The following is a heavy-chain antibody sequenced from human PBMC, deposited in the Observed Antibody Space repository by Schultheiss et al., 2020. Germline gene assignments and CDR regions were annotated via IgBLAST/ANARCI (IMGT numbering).Heavy chain of an antibody. J-gene: IGHJ5*02. D-gene: IGHD2-8*01. V-gene: IGHV5-51*01. CDR2: IYPGDSDT. Sequence: GGSLRLSCKGSGYSFTSYWIGWVRQMPGKGLEWMGIIYPGDSDTRYSPSFQGQVTISADKSISTAYLQWSSLKASDTAMYYCARHKDCTNGVCYRGYNWFDPWGQGTLVTVSS. CDR1: GYSFTSYW. CDR3: ARHKDCTNGVCYRGYNWFDP.